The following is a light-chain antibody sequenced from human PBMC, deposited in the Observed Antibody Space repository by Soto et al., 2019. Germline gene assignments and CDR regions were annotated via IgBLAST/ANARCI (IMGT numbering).Light chain of an antibody. J-gene: IGKJ2*01. CDR3: QQYGSSPFT. CDR2: GAS. CDR1: QSGSSSY. V-gene: IGKV3-20*01. Sequence: EIVLTQSPGTLSLSPGESATLFCRASQSGSSSYLAWYQQKPGQAPRLLIYGASTRATGIPDRFSGSGSGTDFTLTIGRLDPEDFGVYFCQQYGSSPFTFGQGTKVEIK.